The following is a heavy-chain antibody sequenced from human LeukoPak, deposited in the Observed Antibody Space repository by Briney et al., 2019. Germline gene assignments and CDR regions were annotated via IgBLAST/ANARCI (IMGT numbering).Heavy chain of an antibody. Sequence: GGSLRLSCAASGFTFSSYGMHWVRQAPGKGLEWVAVISYDGSNKYYADSVKGRFTISRDNSKNTLYLQMNSLRAEDTAVYYCAKGGGGYISSWGANQIDYWGQGTLVTVSS. CDR3: AKGGGGYISSWGANQIDY. D-gene: IGHD6-13*01. CDR1: GFTFSSYG. CDR2: ISYDGSNK. V-gene: IGHV3-30*18. J-gene: IGHJ4*02.